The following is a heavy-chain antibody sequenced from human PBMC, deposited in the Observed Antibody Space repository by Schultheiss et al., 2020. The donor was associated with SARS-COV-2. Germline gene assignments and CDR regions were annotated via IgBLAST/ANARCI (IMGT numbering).Heavy chain of an antibody. Sequence: GESLKISCAASGFTFSDYYMSWIRQAPGKGLEWVSSISSSSSYIYYADSVKGRFTISRDNAKNSLYLQMNSLRAEDTAVYYCARVTTSPRHIVATAPFGYWGQGTLVTVSS. V-gene: IGHV3-11*06. D-gene: IGHD5-12*01. CDR1: GFTFSDYY. J-gene: IGHJ4*02. CDR3: ARVTTSPRHIVATAPFGY. CDR2: ISSSSSYI.